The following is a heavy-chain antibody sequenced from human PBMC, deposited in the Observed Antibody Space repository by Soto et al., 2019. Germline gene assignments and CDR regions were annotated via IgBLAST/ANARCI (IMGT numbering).Heavy chain of an antibody. D-gene: IGHD2-8*01. CDR1: GGSFSGYY. J-gene: IGHJ3*02. CDR3: ARVITNLAAFDI. Sequence: PSETLSLTCAVYGGSFSGYYWSWIRQPPGKGLEWIGEINHSGSTNYNPSLKSRVTISVDTSKNQFSLKLSSVAAADTAVYYCARVITNLAAFDIWGQGTMVTVSS. CDR2: INHSGST. V-gene: IGHV4-34*01.